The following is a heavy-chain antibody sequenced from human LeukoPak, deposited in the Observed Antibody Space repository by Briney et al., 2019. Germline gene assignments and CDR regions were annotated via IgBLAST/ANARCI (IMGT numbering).Heavy chain of an antibody. D-gene: IGHD6-6*01. CDR2: IKQDGSEK. CDR1: GFTFSSYW. CDR3: ARDDSRSTFDY. J-gene: IGHJ4*02. V-gene: IGHV3-7*01. Sequence: GGSLRLSCAASGFTFSSYWMSWVRQAPGKGLEWVANIKQDGSEKYYVDSVKGRFTISRGNAKNSLYLQMNSLRAEDTAVYYCARDDSRSTFDYWGQGTLVTVSS.